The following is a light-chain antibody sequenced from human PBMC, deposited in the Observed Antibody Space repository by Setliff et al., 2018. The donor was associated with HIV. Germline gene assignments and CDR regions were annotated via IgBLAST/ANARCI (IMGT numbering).Light chain of an antibody. J-gene: IGLJ1*01. CDR2: EVS. CDR3: SSYTGSSTFVV. CDR1: SSDIGLYYR. V-gene: IGLV2-18*02. Sequence: LTQPPSVSGSPGQSVTISCTGTSSDIGLYYRVSWYHQPPGTTPKLMIYEVSNRPSGVPDRFSGSKSGNTASLTISGLHAEDEGDYYCSSYTGSSTFVVFGTGTKVTVL.